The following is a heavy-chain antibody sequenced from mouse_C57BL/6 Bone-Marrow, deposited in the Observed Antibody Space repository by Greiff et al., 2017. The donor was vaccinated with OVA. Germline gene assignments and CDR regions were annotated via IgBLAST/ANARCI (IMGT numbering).Heavy chain of an antibody. CDR3: ARRARLRRVPFAY. CDR1: GYTFTSYW. Sequence: VQLQQPGAELVKPGASVKLSCKASGYTFTSYWMHWVKQRPGQGLEWIGMIHPNSGSTNYNEKFKSKATLTVDKSSSTAYMQLSSLTSEDSAVYYCARRARLRRVPFAYWGQGTLVTGSA. CDR2: IHPNSGST. J-gene: IGHJ3*01. D-gene: IGHD1-1*01. V-gene: IGHV1-64*01.